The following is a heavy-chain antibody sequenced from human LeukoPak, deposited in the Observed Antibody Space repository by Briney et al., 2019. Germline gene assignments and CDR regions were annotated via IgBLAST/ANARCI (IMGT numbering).Heavy chain of an antibody. D-gene: IGHD6-13*01. J-gene: IGHJ4*02. CDR2: MSNSGST. V-gene: IGHV4-38-2*01. CDR1: GFTFRVYS. Sequence: GSLRLSCAASGFTFRVYSMNWVRQAPGKGLEWIGTMSNSGSTYYNPSLKSRVTISGDTSKNQFSLKLSSVTAADTAVFYCARRSQTAAGRGIDYWGQGTLVTVSS. CDR3: ARRSQTAAGRGIDY.